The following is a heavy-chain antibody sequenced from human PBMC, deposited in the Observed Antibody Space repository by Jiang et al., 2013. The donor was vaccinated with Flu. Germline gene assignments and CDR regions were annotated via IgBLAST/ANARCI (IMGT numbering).Heavy chain of an antibody. Sequence: SGAEVKKPGASVKVSCKASGYTFIAYYIHWVRQAPGQGLEWMGWINPNSGDTTFGQKFQGRVTMTRDTSISAAYMVLSSLRSDDTAVYFCARLGGVLGATDHDAFHIWGQGTKVTVSP. CDR3: ARLGGVLGATDHDAFHI. J-gene: IGHJ3*02. D-gene: IGHD1-26*01. CDR2: INPNSGDT. V-gene: IGHV1-2*02. CDR1: GYTFIAYY.